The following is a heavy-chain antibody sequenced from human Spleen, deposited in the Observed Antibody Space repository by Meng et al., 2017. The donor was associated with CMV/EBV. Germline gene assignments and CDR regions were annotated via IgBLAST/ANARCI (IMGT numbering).Heavy chain of an antibody. CDR3: ARGGSGYFFDS. Sequence: CKASGYTFTNFGISWVRQAPGQGLEWMGWIIVANGYTKFAQKFQGRVSMTTDTSTSTAYMELRSLRYDDTAVYYCARGGSGYFFDSWGRGTLVTVSS. CDR1: GYTFTNFG. V-gene: IGHV1-18*01. D-gene: IGHD6-19*01. CDR2: IIVANGYT. J-gene: IGHJ4*02.